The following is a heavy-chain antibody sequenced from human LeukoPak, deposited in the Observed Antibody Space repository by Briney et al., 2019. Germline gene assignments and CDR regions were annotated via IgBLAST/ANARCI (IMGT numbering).Heavy chain of an antibody. CDR2: NSAYNGNT. J-gene: IGHJ6*03. V-gene: IGHV1-18*01. CDR1: RYSLSHYC. CDR3: VRDGGGLYYYYYMDV. D-gene: IGHD3-16*01. Sequence: ALVKVSRKASRYSLSHYCINWVRPAPGQGLEWMGWNSAYNGNTNYAQNLQGRVTMTADTSTSIAYMELRSLRPDDTAVYYCVRDGGGLYYYYYMDVWDTGTTVTVFS.